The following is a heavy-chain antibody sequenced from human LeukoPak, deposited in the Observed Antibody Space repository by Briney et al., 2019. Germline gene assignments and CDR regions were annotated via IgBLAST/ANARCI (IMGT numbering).Heavy chain of an antibody. CDR2: ISGSGGST. V-gene: IGHV3-23*01. Sequence: GGSLRLSCAASGFTFSSSSMSWVRQAPGKGLEWVSVISGSGGSTDYADSVKGRFTISRDNSKNTLYLQINSLRAEDTAVYYCAKGSGWYVWGQGTLVTISS. CDR3: AKGSGWYV. CDR1: GFTFSSSS. D-gene: IGHD6-19*01. J-gene: IGHJ4*02.